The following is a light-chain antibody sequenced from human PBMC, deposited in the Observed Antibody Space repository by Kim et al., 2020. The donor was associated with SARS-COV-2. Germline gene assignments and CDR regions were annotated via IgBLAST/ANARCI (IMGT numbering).Light chain of an antibody. CDR1: NSNIGAGYD. J-gene: IGLJ3*02. CDR3: QSFDSSLMRV. V-gene: IGLV1-40*01. Sequence: QSVLTQPPSVSGAPGQRVTISCTGSNSNIGAGYDVHWYQQLRGTAPKPLIYGNNNRPSGVPDRFSGSKSGTSASLAITGLQAEDEADYYCQSFDSSLMRVFGGGTQLTVL. CDR2: GNN.